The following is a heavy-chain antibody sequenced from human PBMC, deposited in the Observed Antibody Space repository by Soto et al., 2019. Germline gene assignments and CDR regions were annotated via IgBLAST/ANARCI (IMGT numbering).Heavy chain of an antibody. CDR3: SFGSSFDY. D-gene: IGHD3-16*01. CDR1: GASLRSGSYY. J-gene: IGHJ4*02. Sequence: SETLSLTCTVSGASLRSGSYYWSWTRQPPGKGLEWIGHISHSGRTNYDPSLKSRLTMSVDTSQNQFSLQLNSVTAADTAVYYCSFGSSFDYWGQGTLVTVSS. V-gene: IGHV4-61*01. CDR2: ISHSGRT.